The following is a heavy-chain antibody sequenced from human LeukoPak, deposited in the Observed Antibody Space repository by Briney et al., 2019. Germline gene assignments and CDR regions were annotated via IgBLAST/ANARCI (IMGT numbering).Heavy chain of an antibody. Sequence: NPSETLSLTCTVSGGSIGSSSYYWGWIRQPPGKGLEWIGSIYYSGSTYYNPSLKSRVTISVDTSKNQFSLKLSSVTAADTAVYYCATDSSGYRRWGQGTLVTVSS. V-gene: IGHV4-39*01. CDR1: GGSIGSSSYY. J-gene: IGHJ4*02. CDR3: ATDSSGYRR. CDR2: IYYSGST. D-gene: IGHD3-22*01.